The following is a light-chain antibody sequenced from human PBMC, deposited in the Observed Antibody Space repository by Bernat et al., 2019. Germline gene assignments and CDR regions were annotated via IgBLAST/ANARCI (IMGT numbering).Light chain of an antibody. CDR2: AAS. Sequence: DIQMTHSLPSLSASVGDRVTITGRASQGITMNLVWFQQKTGKAPKDRIYAASSMESGVPSRFSGTGCGTDSTLTINSLQPEDFETYYCHQYGSPFLSFGPVTTVEI. CDR1: QGITMN. V-gene: IGKV1-16*01. J-gene: IGKJ2*01. CDR3: HQYGSPFLS.